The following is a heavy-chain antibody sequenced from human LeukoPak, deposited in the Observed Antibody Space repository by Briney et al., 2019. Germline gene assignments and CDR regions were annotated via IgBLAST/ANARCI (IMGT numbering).Heavy chain of an antibody. CDR1: GFTFSNYW. J-gene: IGHJ4*02. V-gene: IGHV3-7*01. CDR2: IKQDGSEK. CDR3: ARDKGAGENFDY. D-gene: IGHD3-10*01. Sequence: PGGSLRLSCAASGFTFSNYWMSWVRQAQGKGPEWVANIKQDGSEKYYVDSVKGRFTISRDNAKNSLYLQMNSLRAEDTAVYYCARDKGAGENFDYWGQGALVTVPS.